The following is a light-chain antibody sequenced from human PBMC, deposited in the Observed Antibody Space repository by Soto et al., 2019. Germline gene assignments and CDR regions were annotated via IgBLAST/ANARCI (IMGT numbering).Light chain of an antibody. Sequence: DIQMTQSPSSVSASVGDRITITCRSSQGIGSWLAWYQQKPGKPPKLLISGASSLRSGVPSRFSGSGSGTDFTLTISILQPEDSSTYYCLQASSFPLTFGGGTKVEI. CDR2: GAS. CDR3: LQASSFPLT. J-gene: IGKJ4*01. CDR1: QGIGSW. V-gene: IGKV1-12*01.